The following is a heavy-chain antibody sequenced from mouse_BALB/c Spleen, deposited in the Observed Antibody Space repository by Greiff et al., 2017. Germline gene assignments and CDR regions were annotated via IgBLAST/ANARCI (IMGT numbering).Heavy chain of an antibody. CDR3: ARSPQGYGNQRGFAY. J-gene: IGHJ3*01. Sequence: QVQLQQSGAELMKPGASVKISCKATGYTFSSYWIEWVKQRPGHGLEWIGEILPGSGSTNYNEKFKGKATFTADTSSNTAYMQLSSLTSEDSAVYYCARSPQGYGNQRGFAYWGQGTLVTVSA. CDR2: ILPGSGST. CDR1: GYTFSSYW. D-gene: IGHD2-10*02. V-gene: IGHV1-9*01.